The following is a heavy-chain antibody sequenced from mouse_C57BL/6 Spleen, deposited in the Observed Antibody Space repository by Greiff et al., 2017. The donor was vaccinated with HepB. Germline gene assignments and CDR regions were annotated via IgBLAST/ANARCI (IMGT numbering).Heavy chain of an antibody. J-gene: IGHJ2*01. CDR1: GYTFTSYW. V-gene: IGHV1-64*01. Sequence: VQLQQSGAELVKPGASVKLSCKASGYTFTSYWMHWVKQRPGQGLEWIGMIHPNSGSTNYNEKFKSKATLTVDKSSSPAYMQLSSLTSEDSAVYYCAREGYYYGSSYYFDYWGQGTTLTVSS. CDR2: IHPNSGST. CDR3: AREGYYYGSSYYFDY. D-gene: IGHD1-1*01.